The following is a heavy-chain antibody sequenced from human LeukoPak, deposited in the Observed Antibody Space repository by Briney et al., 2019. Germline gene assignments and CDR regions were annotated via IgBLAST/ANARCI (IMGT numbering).Heavy chain of an antibody. Sequence: PSETLSLTCTVSGGSISSSSYYWGWLRQPPGKGLEWLGSIYYSGSTYYNPSLKSRVTISVDTSKNQFSLKLSSVTAADTAVYYCARPNVGVRGVPTWFDYWGQGTLVTVSS. D-gene: IGHD3-10*01. CDR1: GGSISSSSYY. V-gene: IGHV4-39*01. CDR2: IYYSGST. J-gene: IGHJ4*02. CDR3: ARPNVGVRGVPTWFDY.